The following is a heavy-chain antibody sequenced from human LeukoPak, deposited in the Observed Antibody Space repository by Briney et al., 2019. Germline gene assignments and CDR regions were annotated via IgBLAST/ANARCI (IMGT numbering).Heavy chain of an antibody. D-gene: IGHD5-12*01. J-gene: IGHJ4*02. CDR2: IYYTGST. Sequence: PSETLSLTCTVSGGSISRDYWSWIRQPPGKGLEWIGYIYYTGSTNYNPSLKSRVTISVDTSKNQFSLKLSSVTAADTAVYYCARERKRGYSGYELFDYWGQGTLVTVSS. CDR1: GGSISRDY. CDR3: ARERKRGYSGYELFDY. V-gene: IGHV4-59*12.